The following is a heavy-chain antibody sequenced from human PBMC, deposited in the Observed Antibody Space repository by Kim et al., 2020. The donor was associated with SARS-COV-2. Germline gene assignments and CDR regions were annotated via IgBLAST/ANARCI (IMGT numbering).Heavy chain of an antibody. V-gene: IGHV4-59*01. CDR3: ARAPRYSSSWKFDY. D-gene: IGHD6-13*01. Sequence: PSLKSRVTISVDTSKNQFSLKLSSVTAADTAVYYCARAPRYSSSWKFDYWGQGTLVTVSS. J-gene: IGHJ4*02.